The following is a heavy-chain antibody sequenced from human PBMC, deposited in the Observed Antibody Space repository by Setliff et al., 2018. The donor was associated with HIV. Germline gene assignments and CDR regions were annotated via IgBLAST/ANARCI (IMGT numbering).Heavy chain of an antibody. CDR1: GGSISNGNYY. J-gene: IGHJ3*02. CDR2: IHYTGST. D-gene: IGHD7-27*01. Sequence: LSLTCTVSGGSISNGNYYWTWIRHHPGKGLEWIGYIHYTGSTYYNPSLKSRLTISVDTSKDQFSLKLNSVTAADTAVYYCARGGTGDDIFHIWGQGTMVTVSS. CDR3: ARGGTGDDIFHI. V-gene: IGHV4-31*03.